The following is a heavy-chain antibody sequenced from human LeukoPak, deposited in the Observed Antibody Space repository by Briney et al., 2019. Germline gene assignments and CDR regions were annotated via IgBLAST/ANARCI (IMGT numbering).Heavy chain of an antibody. J-gene: IGHJ4*02. CDR3: ARDPGGGVNFWSAVAYYFDY. D-gene: IGHD3-3*01. Sequence: PGGSLRLSCAASGFTFSSYAMHWVRQAPGKGLEWVAVISYDGSNKYYADSVKGRFTISRDNSKNTLYLQMNSLRAEDTAVYYCARDPGGGVNFWSAVAYYFDYWGQGTLVTVSS. CDR1: GFTFSSYA. V-gene: IGHV3-30*04. CDR2: ISYDGSNK.